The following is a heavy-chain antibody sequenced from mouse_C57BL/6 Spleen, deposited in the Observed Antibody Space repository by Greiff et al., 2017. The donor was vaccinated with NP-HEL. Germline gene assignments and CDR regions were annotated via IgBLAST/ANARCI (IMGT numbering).Heavy chain of an antibody. CDR3: ARKEYYGSLDWYVDV. D-gene: IGHD1-1*01. Sequence: QVQLKASGPGLVQPSQSLSITCTVSGFSLTSYGVHWVRQSPGMGLEWLGVIWSGGSSDYHAAFISRLSLSKDNSKSQVFFKMNSLQADDTAIYYCARKEYYGSLDWYVDVWGTGTTVTVSS. J-gene: IGHJ1*03. CDR2: IWSGGSS. CDR1: GFSLTSYG. V-gene: IGHV2-2*01.